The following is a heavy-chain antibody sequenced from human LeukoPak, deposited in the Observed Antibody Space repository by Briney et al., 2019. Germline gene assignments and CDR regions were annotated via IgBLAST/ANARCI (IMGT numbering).Heavy chain of an antibody. D-gene: IGHD2-2*02. CDR3: ARAGPHCSSTSCYTCYYYYYMDV. V-gene: IGHV1-8*01. CDR2: MNPNSGNT. CDR1: GYTLTSYD. J-gene: IGHJ6*03. Sequence: ASVKVSCKASGYTLTSYDINWVRQATGQGLEWMGWMNPNSGNTGYAQKFQGRVTMTRNTSISTAYMELSSLRSEDTAVYYCARAGPHCSSTSCYTCYYYYYMDVWGKGTTVTVSS.